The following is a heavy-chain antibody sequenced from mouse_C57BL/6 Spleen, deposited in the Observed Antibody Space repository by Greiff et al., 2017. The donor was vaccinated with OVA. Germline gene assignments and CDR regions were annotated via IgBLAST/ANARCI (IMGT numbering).Heavy chain of an antibody. J-gene: IGHJ3*01. D-gene: IGHD2-3*01. Sequence: VQLQQSGAELVRPGTSVKVSCKASGYAFTNYLIEWVKQRPGQGLEWIGVINPGSGGTNYNEKFKGKATLTADKSSSTAYMQLSSLTSEDSAVYFCARSDGYYGGFAYWGQGTLVTVSA. CDR1: GYAFTNYL. CDR3: ARSDGYYGGFAY. CDR2: INPGSGGT. V-gene: IGHV1-54*01.